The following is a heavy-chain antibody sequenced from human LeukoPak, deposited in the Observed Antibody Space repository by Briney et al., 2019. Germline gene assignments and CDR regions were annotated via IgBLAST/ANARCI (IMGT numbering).Heavy chain of an antibody. D-gene: IGHD1-7*01. CDR2: MNPNSGNT. CDR1: GYTFTSYD. CDR3: ARGDNWNYLFAFDI. V-gene: IGHV1-8*02. Sequence: ASVKVSCKASGYTFTSYDINWVRQATGQGLEWMGWMNPNSGNTGYAQKFQGRVTMTRDTSTSTVYMELSSLRSEDTAVYYCARGDNWNYLFAFDIWGQGTMVTVSS. J-gene: IGHJ3*02.